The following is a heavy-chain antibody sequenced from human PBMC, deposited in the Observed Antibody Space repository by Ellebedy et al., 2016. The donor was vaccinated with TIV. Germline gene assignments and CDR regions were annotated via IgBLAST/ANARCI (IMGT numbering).Heavy chain of an antibody. J-gene: IGHJ6*02. CDR3: ARSGSATSPSGLDV. CDR2: IYHSGST. CDR1: GGSIGSSY. V-gene: IGHV4-59*08. D-gene: IGHD1-26*01. Sequence: SETLSLTCIVSGGSIGSSYWSWVRQSPGKGLEWIGEIYHSGSTNYNPSLKSRVTIPVDMSNNSFALRLISVTAADTAVYYCARSGSATSPSGLDVWGQGTTVTVSS.